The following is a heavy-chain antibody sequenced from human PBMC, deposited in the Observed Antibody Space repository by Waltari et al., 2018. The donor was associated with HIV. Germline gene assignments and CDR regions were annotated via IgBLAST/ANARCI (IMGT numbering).Heavy chain of an antibody. J-gene: IGHJ4*02. Sequence: EVQLVESGGGLVKPGGSLRLSCVGSGFTFNPFSMKWVRQAPGKGLEWVSSISRTSSFIYYADSVKGRFTISRDNAKNSLYLQINNLRAEDTAVYYCASEDFWSGPHYWGQGTLVTVSS. CDR1: GFTFNPFS. CDR3: ASEDFWSGPHY. V-gene: IGHV3-21*01. CDR2: ISRTSSFI. D-gene: IGHD3-3*01.